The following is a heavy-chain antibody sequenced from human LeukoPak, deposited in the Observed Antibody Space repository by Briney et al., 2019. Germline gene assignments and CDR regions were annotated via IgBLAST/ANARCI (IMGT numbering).Heavy chain of an antibody. V-gene: IGHV1-24*01. J-gene: IGHJ4*02. CDR3: ATTERGYYDSSGYYPFDY. Sequence: ASVKVSCKVSGYTLTELSMHWVRQAPGKGLEWMGGFDPEDGETIYAQKFQGRVTMTEDTSTDTAYMELSSLRSEDTAVYYCATTERGYYDSSGYYPFDYWGQGTLVTVSS. CDR1: GYTLTELS. CDR2: FDPEDGET. D-gene: IGHD3-22*01.